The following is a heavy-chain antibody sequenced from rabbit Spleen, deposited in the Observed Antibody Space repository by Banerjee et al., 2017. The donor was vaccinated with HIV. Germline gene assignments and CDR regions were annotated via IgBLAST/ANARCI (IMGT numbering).Heavy chain of an antibody. CDR3: ASSYIGYHDIFNL. D-gene: IGHD1-1*01. J-gene: IGHJ4*01. Sequence: QEQLVETGGGLVQPGGSLTLFCKASGFDFSKYGMSWVRQAPGMGLEWIGYIDPVFGSTYYASWVNGRFSISRENTQNTVSLQLNSLTAADTATYFCASSYIGYHDIFNLWGQGTLVTVS. CDR1: GFDFSKYG. V-gene: IGHV1S47*01. CDR2: IDPVFGST.